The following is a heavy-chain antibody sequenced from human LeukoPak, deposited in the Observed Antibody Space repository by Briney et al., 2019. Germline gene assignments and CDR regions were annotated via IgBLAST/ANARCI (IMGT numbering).Heavy chain of an antibody. J-gene: IGHJ4*02. CDR1: GFTFDDYA. D-gene: IGHD4-23*01. CDR3: ARDPYGGNSGVCDY. V-gene: IGHV3-30-3*01. CDR2: ISYDGSNK. Sequence: PGGSLRLSCAASGFTFDDYAMHWVRQAPGKGLEWVAVISYDGSNKYYADSVKGRFTISRDNSKNTLYLQMNSLRAEDTAVYYCARDPYGGNSGVCDYWGQGTLVTVSS.